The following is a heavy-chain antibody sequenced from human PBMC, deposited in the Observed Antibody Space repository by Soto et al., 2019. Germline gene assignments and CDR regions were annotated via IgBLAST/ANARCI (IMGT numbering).Heavy chain of an antibody. J-gene: IGHJ6*02. Sequence: SETLSLTCTVSGGSISGYYWSWIRQPPGKGLEWIGNVYYSGGAKYNPPVKRRVSISVDTSKNQFSLNLSSVTAADTAVYYCTRDGDGRMTTNPYYYYGMDVWGPGITVTVSS. CDR3: TRDGDGRMTTNPYYYYGMDV. CDR1: GGSISGYY. D-gene: IGHD2-21*02. V-gene: IGHV4-59*01. CDR2: VYYSGGA.